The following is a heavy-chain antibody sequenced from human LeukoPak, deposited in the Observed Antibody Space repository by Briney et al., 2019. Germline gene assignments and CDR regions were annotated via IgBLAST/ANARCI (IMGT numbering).Heavy chain of an antibody. Sequence: PGGCLRLSCAASGFTFSSYSMNWVRLPPGKGLEWIGEIYHSGSTNYNPSLKSRVTLSVDKSKNRFSLKLSSVTAADTAVYYCASWDQYGHPPSLGYWGQGTLVTVSS. D-gene: IGHD2-2*01. J-gene: IGHJ4*02. CDR2: IYHSGST. CDR3: ASWDQYGHPPSLGY. CDR1: GFTFSSYSM. V-gene: IGHV4-4*02.